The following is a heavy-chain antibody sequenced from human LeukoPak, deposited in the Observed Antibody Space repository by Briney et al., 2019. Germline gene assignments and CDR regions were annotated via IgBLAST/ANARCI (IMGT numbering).Heavy chain of an antibody. Sequence: ASVKVSCKASGYTFTGYYIHWVRQAPGQGLEWMGWINPDSGGTNYAQTFQPRVTMTRDTSINTVYMELSRPNSDDTAVYYCASRECGSDCFRSWAAFDIWGQGTMVTVSS. CDR2: INPDSGGT. CDR1: GYTFTGYY. D-gene: IGHD2-21*02. J-gene: IGHJ3*02. V-gene: IGHV1-2*02. CDR3: ASRECGSDCFRSWAAFDI.